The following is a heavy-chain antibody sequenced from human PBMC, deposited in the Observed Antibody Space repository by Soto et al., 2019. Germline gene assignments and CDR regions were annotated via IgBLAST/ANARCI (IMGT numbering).Heavy chain of an antibody. Sequence: PGGSLRLACTASGFTFGDYAMSWFRQAPGKGLEWVGFIRSKAYGGTTEYAASVKGRFTISRDDSKSIAYLQMNSLKTEDTAVYYCTRVRKDCSGGSCYLPPYYYYGMDVWGQGTTVTVSS. CDR1: GFTFGDYA. CDR3: TRVRKDCSGGSCYLPPYYYYGMDV. CDR2: IRSKAYGGTT. J-gene: IGHJ6*02. V-gene: IGHV3-49*03. D-gene: IGHD2-15*01.